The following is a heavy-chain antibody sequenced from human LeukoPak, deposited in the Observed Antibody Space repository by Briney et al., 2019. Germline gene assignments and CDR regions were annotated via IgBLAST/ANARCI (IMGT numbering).Heavy chain of an antibody. CDR2: ISGSGGST. J-gene: IGHJ4*02. CDR3: SKDRTSGGCPSFDY. V-gene: IGHV3-23*01. D-gene: IGHD4-23*01. Sequence: SCKASGFTFTSYAMSWVRQAPGKGLEWVSAISGSGGSTYYAYSVKGRVTISRDNSKNTLYLQMNSLRAEDTAVYYCSKDRTSGGCPSFDYLGQGTLVTVSS. CDR1: GFTFTSYA.